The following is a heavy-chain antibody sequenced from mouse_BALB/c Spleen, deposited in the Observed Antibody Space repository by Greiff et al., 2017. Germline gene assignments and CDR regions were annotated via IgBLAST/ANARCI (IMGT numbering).Heavy chain of an antibody. CDR1: GFTFSSYT. CDR3: ARHPSSSSMDY. CDR2: ISNGGGST. J-gene: IGHJ4*01. Sequence: EVMLVESGGGLVQPGGSLKLSCAASGFTFSSYTMSWVRQTPEKRLEWVAYISNGGGSTYYPDTVKGRFTISRDNAKNTLYLQMSSLKSEDTAMYYCARHPSSSSMDYWGQGTSVTVSS. V-gene: IGHV5-12-2*01.